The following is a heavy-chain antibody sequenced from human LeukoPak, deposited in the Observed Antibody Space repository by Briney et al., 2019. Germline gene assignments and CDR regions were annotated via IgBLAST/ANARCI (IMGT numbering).Heavy chain of an antibody. Sequence: PGGSLRLSCRASGFTFGDYGMSWVRQAPGRGLEWVGFIRDKAYGGTAEYAASVKGRFSISRDDSKSIAYLQMNSLKTEDTAVYYCTGDQFFWGQGTLVTVSS. CDR2: IRDKAYGGTA. CDR3: TGDQFF. CDR1: GFTFGDYG. V-gene: IGHV3-49*04. J-gene: IGHJ4*02. D-gene: IGHD3-3*01.